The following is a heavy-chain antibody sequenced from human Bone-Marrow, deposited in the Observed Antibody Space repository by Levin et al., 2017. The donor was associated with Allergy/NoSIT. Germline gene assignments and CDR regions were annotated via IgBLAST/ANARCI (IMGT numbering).Heavy chain of an antibody. CDR2: SNPSGGST. D-gene: IGHD2-15*01. CDR1: GYTFSSYY. Sequence: ASVKVSCKASGYTFSSYYMHWVRQAPGQGLEWMGISNPSGGSTSYAQKFQGRVTMTRDTSTNTVYMELSSLRSEDAAVYYWARGLACSGGSCYPLDYWGQGTLVTVSS. V-gene: IGHV1-46*01. J-gene: IGHJ4*02. CDR3: ARGLACSGGSCYPLDY.